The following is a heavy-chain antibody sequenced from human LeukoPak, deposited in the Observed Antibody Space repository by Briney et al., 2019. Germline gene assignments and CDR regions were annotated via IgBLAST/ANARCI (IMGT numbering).Heavy chain of an antibody. CDR1: GGSISSGGYY. CDR2: IYYSGST. D-gene: IGHD2-8*01. V-gene: IGHV4-31*03. CDR3: ARGGVMVSGYYYYYYYMDV. J-gene: IGHJ6*03. Sequence: PSQTLSLTCTVSGGSISSGGYYWSWIRQHPGKGLEWIGYIYYSGSTYYNPSLKSRVTISVDTSKNQFSLKLSSVTAADTAVYYCARGGVMVSGYYYYYYYMDVWGKGTTVTVSS.